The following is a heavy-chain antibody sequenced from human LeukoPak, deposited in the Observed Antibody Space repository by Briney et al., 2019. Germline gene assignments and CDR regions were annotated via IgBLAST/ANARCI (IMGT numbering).Heavy chain of an antibody. CDR1: GASISTSGYF. J-gene: IGHJ4*02. D-gene: IGHD2-2*01. CDR2: IYTSGST. Sequence: SETLSLTCTVSGASISTSGYFWSWIRQPAGKGLEWIGRIYTSGSTNYNPSLKSRVTISVDTSKNQFSLKLSSVTAADTAVYYCARSPPSDGYCSSTSCYQLDYWGQGTLVTVSS. V-gene: IGHV4-61*02. CDR3: ARSPPSDGYCSSTSCYQLDY.